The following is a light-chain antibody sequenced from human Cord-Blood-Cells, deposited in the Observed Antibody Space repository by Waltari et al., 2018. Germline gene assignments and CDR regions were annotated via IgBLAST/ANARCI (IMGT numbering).Light chain of an antibody. Sequence: DIQMTQSPSTLSASVGDRVTIPCRASQSISSWLAWYLQKPGKAPKLLIYKASSLESGFPSRFSGSESGTEFTLTISSLQPDDFATYYCQQDNSFLTFGGGTKVEIK. V-gene: IGKV1-5*03. CDR2: KAS. CDR1: QSISSW. CDR3: QQDNSFLT. J-gene: IGKJ4*01.